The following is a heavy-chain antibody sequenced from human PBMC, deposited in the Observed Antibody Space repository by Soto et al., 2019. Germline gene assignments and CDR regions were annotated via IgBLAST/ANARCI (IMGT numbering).Heavy chain of an antibody. V-gene: IGHV4-59*02. CDR1: GGSVSNDY. CDR3: ARENWGNSNWFDP. D-gene: IGHD3-16*01. Sequence: ASETPSLTCTVSGGSVSNDYWSWSRPPPGKGLEWIGYIYDSGSTYYNPSLKSRVTISVDTSKNQISLKLRSVTAADTAVYYCARENWGNSNWFDPWGQGTLVTVSS. J-gene: IGHJ5*02. CDR2: IYDSGST.